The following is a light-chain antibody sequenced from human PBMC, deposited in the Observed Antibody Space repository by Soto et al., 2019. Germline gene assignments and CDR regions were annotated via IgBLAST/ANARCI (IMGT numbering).Light chain of an antibody. V-gene: IGLV2-23*02. CDR1: SSDVGSYNL. Sequence: QSALTQPASVSGSHGQSITISCIGTSSDVGSYNLVSWYQQHPGKAPKVLIYEVSERPSGVSNRFSGSKSGNTASLTISGLQAEYEAEYYCCSYAGSRTHVLFGGGTKLTVL. CDR2: EVS. CDR3: CSYAGSRTHVL. J-gene: IGLJ2*01.